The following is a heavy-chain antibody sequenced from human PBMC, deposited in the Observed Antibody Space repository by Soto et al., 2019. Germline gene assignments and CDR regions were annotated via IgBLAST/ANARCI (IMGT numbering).Heavy chain of an antibody. CDR1: GFTFSSYA. V-gene: IGHV3-23*01. Sequence: EVQLLECGGGLVQPGGSLRLSCAASGFTFSSYAMSWVRQAPGKGLEWVSAISGSGGSTYYADSVKGRFTISRDNSKNTLYLQMNSLRAEDTAVYYCAKDLAGYDYDFWSGYYRYYYYGIDVWGQGTTVTVSS. D-gene: IGHD3-3*01. J-gene: IGHJ6*02. CDR3: AKDLAGYDYDFWSGYYRYYYYGIDV. CDR2: ISGSGGST.